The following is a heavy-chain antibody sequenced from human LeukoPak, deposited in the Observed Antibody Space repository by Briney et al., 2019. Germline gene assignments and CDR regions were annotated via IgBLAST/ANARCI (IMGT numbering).Heavy chain of an antibody. V-gene: IGHV3-48*01. J-gene: IGHJ2*01. CDR3: ARVPQWPVRGWYFDL. CDR2: ISSSSSTI. Sequence: GGSLRLSCAASGFTFSSYSMNWVRQAPGKGLEWVSYISSSSSTIYYADSVKGRFTISRDNTKNSLYLQMNSLRAEDTAVYYCARVPQWPVRGWYFDLWGRGTLVTVSS. CDR1: GFTFSSYS. D-gene: IGHD6-19*01.